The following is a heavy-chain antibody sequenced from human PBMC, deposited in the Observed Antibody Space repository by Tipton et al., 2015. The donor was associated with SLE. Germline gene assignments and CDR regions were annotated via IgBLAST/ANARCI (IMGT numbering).Heavy chain of an antibody. J-gene: IGHJ4*02. D-gene: IGHD6-13*01. CDR3: ASHSSNWNYFDY. V-gene: IGHV4-59*11. Sequence: TLSLTCAVSGVSISGRYWSWIRQSPGKGLEWIGYIYDSGSTNYNPSLKSRVTISADTSKNQFSLKVNSVTAADTAVYYCASHSSNWNYFDYWGQGTLVTVSS. CDR1: GVSISGRY. CDR2: IYDSGST.